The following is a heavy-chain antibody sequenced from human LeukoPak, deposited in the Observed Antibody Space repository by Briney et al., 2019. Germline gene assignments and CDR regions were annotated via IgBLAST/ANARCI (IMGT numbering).Heavy chain of an antibody. CDR2: INAGNGNT. V-gene: IGHV1-3*01. D-gene: IGHD3-22*01. J-gene: IGHJ3*02. CDR1: GGTFSSYA. CDR3: ARASYYDSSAPSAFDI. Sequence: GASVKVSCKASGGTFSSYAISWVRQAPGQGLEWMGWINAGNGNTKYSQKFQGRVTITRDTSASTAYMELSSLRSEDTAVYYCARASYYDSSAPSAFDIWGQGTMVTVSS.